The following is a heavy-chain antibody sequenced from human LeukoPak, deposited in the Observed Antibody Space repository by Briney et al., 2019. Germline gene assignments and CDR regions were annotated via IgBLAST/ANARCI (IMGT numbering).Heavy chain of an antibody. Sequence: SEKVSCKASGGTFSSYAISWVRQAPGQGLEWMGRIIPILGIANYAQKFQGRVTITADKSTSTAYMELSSLRSEDTAVYYCARDALHYYDSSGYQYWGQGTLVTVSS. CDR3: ARDALHYYDSSGYQY. V-gene: IGHV1-69*04. J-gene: IGHJ4*02. D-gene: IGHD3-22*01. CDR2: IIPILGIA. CDR1: GGTFSSYA.